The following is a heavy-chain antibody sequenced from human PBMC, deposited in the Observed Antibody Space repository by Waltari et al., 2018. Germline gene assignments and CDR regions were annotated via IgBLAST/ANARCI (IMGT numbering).Heavy chain of an antibody. V-gene: IGHV2-5*01. CDR3: AHTEQFAPAVWFGP. CDR2: IYWNDDK. J-gene: IGHJ5*02. CDR1: GFSLSTNGVG. Sequence: QITFKESGPTLVKPTQTLTLTCTCSGFSLSTNGVGVGWLRQPPGKALEWLANIYWNDDKRYSPSLKSRLTITKDTSKNQVVLTMTNVDPVDTATYFCAHTEQFAPAVWFGPWGQGTLVAASS. D-gene: IGHD6-19*01.